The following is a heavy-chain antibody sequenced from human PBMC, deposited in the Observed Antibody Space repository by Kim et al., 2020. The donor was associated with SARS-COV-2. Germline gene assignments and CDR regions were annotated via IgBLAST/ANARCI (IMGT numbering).Heavy chain of an antibody. J-gene: IGHJ4*02. D-gene: IGHD1-26*01. CDR2: IWYDGSNK. CDR3: ARDSESGARLVGATRLDY. Sequence: GGSPRLSCAASGFTFSSYGMHWVRQAPGKGLEWVAVIWYDGSNKYYADSVKGRFTISRDNSKNTLYLQMNSLRAEDTAVYYCARDSESGARLVGATRLDYWGQGTLVTVSS. V-gene: IGHV3-33*01. CDR1: GFTFSSYG.